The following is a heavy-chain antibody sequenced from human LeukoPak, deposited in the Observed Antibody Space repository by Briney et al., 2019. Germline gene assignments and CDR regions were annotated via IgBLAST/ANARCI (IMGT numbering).Heavy chain of an antibody. CDR3: ARGAGAAAGRVDFVY. CDR2: TNPNSGGT. V-gene: IGHV1-2*02. J-gene: IGHJ4*02. Sequence: ASVKVSCKASGYTFTGYYLHWVRQAPAQGLEWMGWTNPNSGGTNYAQKFQGRVTMTRYTSISTAYMELSRLRSDDTAVYYCARGAGAAAGRVDFVYWGQGTLVTVSS. D-gene: IGHD6-13*01. CDR1: GYTFTGYY.